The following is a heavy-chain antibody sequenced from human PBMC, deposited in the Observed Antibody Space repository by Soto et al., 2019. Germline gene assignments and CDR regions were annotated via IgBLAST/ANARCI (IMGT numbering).Heavy chain of an antibody. D-gene: IGHD2-2*01. CDR2: IYYSGST. Sequence: SETLCLTCTVSGGYISSYCWSWIRQPPGKGLEWIGYIYYSGSTNYNPSLKSRVTISVDTSKNKFSLKLSSVTAADTAVYYCARTYQLLYAFDIWGQGTMVTVSS. V-gene: IGHV4-59*01. CDR1: GGYISSYC. CDR3: ARTYQLLYAFDI. J-gene: IGHJ3*02.